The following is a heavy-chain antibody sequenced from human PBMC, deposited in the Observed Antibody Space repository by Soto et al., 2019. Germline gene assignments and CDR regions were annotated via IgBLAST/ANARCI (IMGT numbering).Heavy chain of an antibody. J-gene: IGHJ4*02. CDR1: GGSISSYY. CDR3: ARHPGYGLYYFDY. V-gene: IGHV4-59*08. CDR2: IYYSGST. Sequence: SETLSLICTVSGGSISSYYWSWIRQPPGKGLEWIGSIYYSGSTNYNPSLKSRVTISVDTSKNQFSLKLSSVTAADTAVYYCARHPGYGLYYFDYWGQGTLVTVSS. D-gene: IGHD5-18*01.